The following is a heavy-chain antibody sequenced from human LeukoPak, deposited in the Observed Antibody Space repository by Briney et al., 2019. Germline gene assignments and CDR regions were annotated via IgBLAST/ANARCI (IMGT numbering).Heavy chain of an antibody. J-gene: IGHJ3*01. CDR1: GLTLNYDW. D-gene: IGHD2-2*01. V-gene: IGHV3-15*01. CDR2: IKSISDGGTR. CDR3: ARDRYCASSTCPGAFDL. Sequence: GGSLRLSCAASGLTLNYDWMTWVRQAPGKGLEWVGRIKSISDGGTRDYAAPVKGRFTMSRDDSRNTVYLQMSSLKTEDTAVYYCARDRYCASSTCPGAFDLWGQGTVVTVSS.